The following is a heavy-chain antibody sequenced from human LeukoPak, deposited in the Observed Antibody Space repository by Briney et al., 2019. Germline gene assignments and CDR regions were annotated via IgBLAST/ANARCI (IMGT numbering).Heavy chain of an antibody. V-gene: IGHV3-7*01. J-gene: IGHJ4*02. D-gene: IGHD2-21*01. Sequence: GGSLRLSCGASGFTFSDYWMAWVRQAPGKGLEGVANISPDGSATFYVDSVKGRVTISRDNVKNSLYLQMYSLRAEDTAVYYCAGSIHYWGQGTLVTVSS. CDR3: AGSIHY. CDR1: GFTFSDYW. CDR2: ISPDGSAT.